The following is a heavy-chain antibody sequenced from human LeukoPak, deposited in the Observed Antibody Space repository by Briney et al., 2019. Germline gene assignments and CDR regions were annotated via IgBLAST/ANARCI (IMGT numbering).Heavy chain of an antibody. J-gene: IGHJ3*02. D-gene: IGHD6-6*01. V-gene: IGHV1-46*01. CDR2: INPSGGST. CDR1: GYTFTSYY. Sequence: GASVKLSCKAFGYTFTSYYMHWVRQAPGQGLEWMGIINPSGGSTTYAQKFQGRVTMTRDMSTSTVYMELSSLRSEDTAVYSCARGEYSSPRSAFDIWGQGTMVTVSS. CDR3: ARGEYSSPRSAFDI.